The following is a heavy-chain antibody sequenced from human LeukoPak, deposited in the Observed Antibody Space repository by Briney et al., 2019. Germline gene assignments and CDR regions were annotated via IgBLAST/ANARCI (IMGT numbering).Heavy chain of an antibody. CDR3: ARDQNGYGFFDY. CDR2: IYSGGTI. V-gene: IGHV3-66*01. CDR1: GFTVSSNY. Sequence: GGSLRLSCAASGFTVSSNYMSWVRQAPGKGLEWVSVIYSGGTIYYADSVKGRITISRDNSKNTLYLQMNSLRAEDTAVYYCARDQNGYGFFDYWGQGTLVTVSS. J-gene: IGHJ4*02. D-gene: IGHD5-12*01.